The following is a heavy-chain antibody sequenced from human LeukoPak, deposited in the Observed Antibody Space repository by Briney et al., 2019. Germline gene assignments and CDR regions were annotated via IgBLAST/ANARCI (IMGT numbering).Heavy chain of an antibody. CDR3: ARGRGYPIFDC. V-gene: IGHV4-39*07. Sequence: SETLSLTCTVSGGSITSNSYYWGWIRQPPGKGLEWIGSIYYSGSTYYNPSLKSRVTISVDTSKNQFSLKLSSVTAADTAMYYCARGRGYPIFDCWGQGTLVTVSS. D-gene: IGHD3-10*01. J-gene: IGHJ4*02. CDR1: GGSITSNSYY. CDR2: IYYSGST.